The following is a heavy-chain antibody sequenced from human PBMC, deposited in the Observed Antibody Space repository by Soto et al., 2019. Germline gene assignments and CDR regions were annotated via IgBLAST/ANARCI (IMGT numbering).Heavy chain of an antibody. CDR2: IYGSGTT. Sequence: SETLSLTCVVSSYVIESGHYWGWVRQPPGKGLEWVGSIYGSGTTYYNPSLRSRVTISADTSKNQFSLSLTSVTAADTAVYYCARSPQYYTPGSSPFDYWGPGTMVTVSS. CDR1: SYVIESGHY. D-gene: IGHD3-3*01. CDR3: ARSPQYYTPGSSPFDY. V-gene: IGHV4-38-2*01. J-gene: IGHJ4*03.